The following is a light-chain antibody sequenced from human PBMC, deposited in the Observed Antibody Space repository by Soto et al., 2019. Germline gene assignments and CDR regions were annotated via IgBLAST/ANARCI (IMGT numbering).Light chain of an antibody. Sequence: DIQMPQYPSSLSASVGDRVTITCRASQSISSYLNWYQQKPGKAPTLLIYSASSLQSGVPSRFSGSGSGTDFTLTISSLQPEDFATYYCQQSYSTPLTFGGGTNVEIK. CDR3: QQSYSTPLT. CDR2: SAS. J-gene: IGKJ4*01. V-gene: IGKV1-39*01. CDR1: QSISSY.